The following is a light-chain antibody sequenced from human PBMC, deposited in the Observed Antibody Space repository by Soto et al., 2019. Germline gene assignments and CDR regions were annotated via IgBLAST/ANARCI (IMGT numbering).Light chain of an antibody. J-gene: IGKJ2*03. Sequence: DIQLTQSPSTLSASVGDRVTITCRASQSIDRWLAWYQQKLGKAPELLIHDASSLESVVPSRFSGSGSGTEFTLTINSLQPDDFATYYCQQYNHYYSFGQGIKLEIK. V-gene: IGKV1-5*01. CDR3: QQYNHYYS. CDR2: DAS. CDR1: QSIDRW.